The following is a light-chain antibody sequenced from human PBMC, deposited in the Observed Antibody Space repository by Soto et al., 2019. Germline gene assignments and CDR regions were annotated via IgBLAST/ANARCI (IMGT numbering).Light chain of an antibody. Sequence: DIQMTQSPSSVSASVGDRVTITCRASQDISSWSAWYQQKPGKAPQLLIYAASSLPSGVPARFIGSDSGTDFTLTISCVQPEDSATYYCQQANSFPLTFGGGTKVEI. CDR1: QDISSW. CDR2: AAS. J-gene: IGKJ4*01. CDR3: QQANSFPLT. V-gene: IGKV1-12*01.